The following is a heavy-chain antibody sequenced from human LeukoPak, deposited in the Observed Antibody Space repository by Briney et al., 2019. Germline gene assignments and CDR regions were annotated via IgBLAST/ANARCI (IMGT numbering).Heavy chain of an antibody. D-gene: IGHD3-3*01. Sequence: SETLSLTCTVSGGSISSYYWSWIRQPPGKGLEWIGYIYYSGSTNYNPSLKSRVTISVDTSKNQFSLKLSSVTAADTAVYYCARHNGYYDFWSTAYHSNWFDPWGQGTLVTVSS. CDR3: ARHNGYYDFWSTAYHSNWFDP. J-gene: IGHJ5*02. V-gene: IGHV4-59*08. CDR1: GGSISSYY. CDR2: IYYSGST.